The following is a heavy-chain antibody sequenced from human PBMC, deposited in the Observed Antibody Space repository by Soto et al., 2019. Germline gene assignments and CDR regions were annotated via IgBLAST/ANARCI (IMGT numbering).Heavy chain of an antibody. J-gene: IGHJ3*02. Sequence: QVQLEQSGAKVKKPGASVKVSCKASGYTFTSYGISWVRQAPGQGLEWMGRISAYNGKTNYAQKLQGRVTMTTDTSTSTAYMELRSLRSDDTAVYYCARLTMAQDAFDIWGQGTMVTVSS. CDR3: ARLTMAQDAFDI. V-gene: IGHV1-18*01. CDR2: ISAYNGKT. D-gene: IGHD3-10*01. CDR1: GYTFTSYG.